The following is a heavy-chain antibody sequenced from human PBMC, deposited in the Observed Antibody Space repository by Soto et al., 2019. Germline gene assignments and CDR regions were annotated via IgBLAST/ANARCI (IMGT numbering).Heavy chain of an antibody. V-gene: IGHV3-23*01. CDR3: VKDITVLGGANAFDI. Sequence: EVQLLESGGGLVQPGGSLRLSCAASGFSISTYAMSWVRQAPGKGLEWVSAIRRSDGITDYADSVKGRFTISRDTSRNTLFLQMNSLRAEDTAIYSCVKDITVLGGANAFDIWGHGALVTVSS. CDR2: IRRSDGIT. J-gene: IGHJ3*02. D-gene: IGHD3-16*01. CDR1: GFSISTYA.